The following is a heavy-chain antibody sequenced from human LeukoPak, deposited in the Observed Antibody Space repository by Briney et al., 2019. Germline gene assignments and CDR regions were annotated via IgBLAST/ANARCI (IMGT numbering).Heavy chain of an antibody. J-gene: IGHJ6*03. CDR1: GGSISSSNW. V-gene: IGHV4-4*02. D-gene: IGHD6-13*01. CDR3: ARVNSWTYYYYYYYMDV. Sequence: PSETLSLTCAVSGGSISSSNWWSWVRQPPGKGLEWIGEIYHSGSTNYNPSLKSRVTISVDKSKNQFSLKLSSVTAADTAVYYCARVNSWTYYYYYYYMDVWGKGTTVTVSS. CDR2: IYHSGST.